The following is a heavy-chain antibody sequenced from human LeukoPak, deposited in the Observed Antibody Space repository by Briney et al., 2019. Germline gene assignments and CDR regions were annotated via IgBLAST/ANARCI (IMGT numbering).Heavy chain of an antibody. CDR3: ARAPLTLYDSSGYYYSYYFDY. V-gene: IGHV1-69*13. Sequence: ASAKVSCKAFGYTFTDYYIHWVRQAPGQGLEWMGGIIPIFGAANYAQKFQGRVTITADESTSTAYMELSSLRSEDTAVYYCARAPLTLYDSSGYYYSYYFDYWGQGTLVTVSS. D-gene: IGHD3-22*01. J-gene: IGHJ4*02. CDR2: IIPIFGAA. CDR1: GYTFTDYY.